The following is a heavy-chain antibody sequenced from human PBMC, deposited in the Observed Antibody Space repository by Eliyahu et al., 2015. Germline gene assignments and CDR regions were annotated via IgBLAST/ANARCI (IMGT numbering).Heavy chain of an antibody. Sequence: EVQLLESGGGLVQPGGSLRLSCAASGFTFSSXAMSWVRQAPGKGLEWVXAISGSGGSTYYADSXKGRFTISRDNSKNTLYLQMNSLRAEDTAVYYCAKDRPMYGSGSYCDYWGQGTLVTVSS. CDR1: GFTFSSXA. CDR3: AKDRPMYGSGSYCDY. J-gene: IGHJ4*02. D-gene: IGHD3-10*01. CDR2: ISGSGGST. V-gene: IGHV3-23*01.